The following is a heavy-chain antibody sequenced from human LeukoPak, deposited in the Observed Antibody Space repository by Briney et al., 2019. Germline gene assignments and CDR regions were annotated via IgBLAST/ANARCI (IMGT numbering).Heavy chain of an antibody. CDR1: GGSISSYY. J-gene: IGHJ6*03. V-gene: IGHV4-59*12. CDR2: IYYSGST. CDR3: ARRLLYYYYMDV. Sequence: SETLSLTCTVSGGSISSYYWSWIRQPPGKGLEWIGYIYYSGSTYYNPSLKSRVTISVDTSKNQFSLKLSSVTAADTAVYYCARRLLYYYYMDVWGKGTTVTVSS. D-gene: IGHD2-21*01.